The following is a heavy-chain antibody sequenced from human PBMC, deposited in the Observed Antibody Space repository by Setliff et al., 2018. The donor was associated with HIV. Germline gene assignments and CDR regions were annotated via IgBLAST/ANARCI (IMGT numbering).Heavy chain of an antibody. V-gene: IGHV4-39*01. Sequence: SLTCTVSGGSISRTNYYWSWIRQPPGKGLEWIGSIYYGGDTYYSSSLKSRVTISADMSKNQFSLNLNSVTAADTAVYYCVKHVDSDFSGDPDWFDPWGQGIPVTVSS. CDR2: IYYGGDT. CDR3: VKHVDSDFSGDPDWFDP. J-gene: IGHJ5*02. CDR1: GGSISRTNYY. D-gene: IGHD2-15*01.